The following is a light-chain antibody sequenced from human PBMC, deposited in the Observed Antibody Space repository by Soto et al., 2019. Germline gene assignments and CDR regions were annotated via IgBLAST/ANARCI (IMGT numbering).Light chain of an antibody. J-gene: IGKJ1*01. V-gene: IGKV3-11*01. CDR3: QQRSNWPPWT. CDR1: QSVSSS. CDR2: DAS. Sequence: EIVWTQSPATLSFSPGERATLSCRASQSVSSSLPWYQQKPGQAPRVLIHDASIKATGIPARFSGSGSGTYFTLTINILEPEDFAIYYCQQRSNWPPWTCDQGTKVEIK.